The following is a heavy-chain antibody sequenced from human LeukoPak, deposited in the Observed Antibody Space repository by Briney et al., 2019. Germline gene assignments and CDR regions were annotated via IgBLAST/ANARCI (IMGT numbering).Heavy chain of an antibody. CDR3: AGLYETSGSHAFDI. Sequence: PGGSLRLSCAASGFIFSDYYMIWIRQAPGKELERVSYIGSSGSTIHYADSVKGRFTISRDNAKNSLYLQMNSLRAADTAVYYCAGLYETSGSHAFDIWGQGTMVTVSS. CDR2: IGSSGSTI. J-gene: IGHJ3*02. D-gene: IGHD3-22*01. V-gene: IGHV3-11*01. CDR1: GFIFSDYY.